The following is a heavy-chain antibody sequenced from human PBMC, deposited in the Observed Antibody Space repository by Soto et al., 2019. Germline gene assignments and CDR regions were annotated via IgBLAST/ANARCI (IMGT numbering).Heavy chain of an antibody. V-gene: IGHV1-2*02. CDR3: AREVGGGRQYYFDS. Sequence: ASVKVSCKASVCNFTGYYIHWVRQAPGQGLEWMGWTNPSNGGTNYAQKFQGRVTMTRDTSLSIAYMELTTLRSDDTAVFYCAREVGGGRQYYFDSWGLGTLVTVSS. CDR2: TNPSNGGT. D-gene: IGHD3-16*01. J-gene: IGHJ4*02. CDR1: VCNFTGYY.